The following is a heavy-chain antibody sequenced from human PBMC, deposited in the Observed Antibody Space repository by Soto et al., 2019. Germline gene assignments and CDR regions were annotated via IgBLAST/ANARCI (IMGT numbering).Heavy chain of an antibody. CDR3: ARLYYYGSGKGFDP. J-gene: IGHJ5*02. V-gene: IGHV4-59*08. CDR1: GCTIRSYD. CDR2: IYYSGST. D-gene: IGHD3-10*01. Sequence: TSETQSLTCTVSGCTIRSYDWSWIRQPPGKGLEWIGYIYYSGSTNYNPSLKSRVTISVDTSKNQFSLKLSSVTAADTAVYYCARLYYYGSGKGFDPWGQGTLVTVSS.